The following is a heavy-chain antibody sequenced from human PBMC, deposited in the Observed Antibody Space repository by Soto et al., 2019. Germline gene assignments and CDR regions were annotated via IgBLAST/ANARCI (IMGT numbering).Heavy chain of an antibody. J-gene: IGHJ4*02. Sequence: GGSLSLSCAASGFTFSSYAMSWVRQAPGKGLEWVSAISGSGGSTYYADSVKGRFTISRDNSKNTLYLQMNSLRAEDTAVYYCAKARYGSGRYGDYWGQGTLVTVSS. CDR2: ISGSGGST. CDR1: GFTFSSYA. V-gene: IGHV3-23*01. CDR3: AKARYGSGRYGDY. D-gene: IGHD3-10*01.